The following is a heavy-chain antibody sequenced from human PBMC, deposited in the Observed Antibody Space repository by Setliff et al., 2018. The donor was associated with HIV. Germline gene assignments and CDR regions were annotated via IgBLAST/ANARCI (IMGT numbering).Heavy chain of an antibody. Sequence: SVKVSCKASGGTFSSYAISWVRQAPGQGLEWIGRISPNNGAAEYAPKFQGRVIMTLDTSISTAYLEIPRLTSDDAAVYYCARPRVFDSFDVWGQGTMVTVSS. V-gene: IGHV1-2*06. J-gene: IGHJ3*01. CDR3: ARPRVFDSFDV. CDR2: ISPNNGAA. CDR1: GGTFSSYA.